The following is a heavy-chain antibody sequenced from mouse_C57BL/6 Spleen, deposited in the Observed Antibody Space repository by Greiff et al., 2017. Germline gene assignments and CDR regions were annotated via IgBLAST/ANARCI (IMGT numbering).Heavy chain of an antibody. Sequence: VQLQQSGPELVKPGASVKISCKASGYSFTSYYIHWVKQRPGQGLEWIGWIYPGSGNTKYNEKFKGKATLTADTSSSTAYMQLSSLTSEDSAVYYCAKVYYSNYGAMDYWGQGTSVTVSS. D-gene: IGHD2-5*01. CDR1: GYSFTSYY. CDR2: IYPGSGNT. V-gene: IGHV1-66*01. J-gene: IGHJ4*01. CDR3: AKVYYSNYGAMDY.